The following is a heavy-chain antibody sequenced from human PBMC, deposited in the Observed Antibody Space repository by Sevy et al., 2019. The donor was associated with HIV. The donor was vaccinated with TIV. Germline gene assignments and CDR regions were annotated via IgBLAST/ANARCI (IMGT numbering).Heavy chain of an antibody. CDR3: AAGWGYCYGYNWFDT. V-gene: IGHV3-48*02. D-gene: IGHD5-18*01. Sequence: GGSLRLSCAASGFTFSSYSMNWVRQAPGKGLEWVSYISSGSSNIYYADSVKGRFTISRDNAKNSLYLQMNSLRDEDTAVYYCAAGWGYCYGYNWFDTWGQGTLVTVSS. CDR1: GFTFSSYS. CDR2: ISSGSSNI. J-gene: IGHJ5*02.